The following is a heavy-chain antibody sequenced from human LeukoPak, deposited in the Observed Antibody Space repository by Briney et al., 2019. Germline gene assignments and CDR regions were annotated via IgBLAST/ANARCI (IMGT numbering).Heavy chain of an antibody. CDR3: ATSSSIAVAPRYFDY. J-gene: IGHJ4*02. CDR2: FDPEDGET. D-gene: IGHD6-19*01. CDR1: GYTLTELS. Sequence: ASVKVSCKVSGYTLTELSMHRVRQAPGKGLEWMGGFDPEDGETIYAQKFQGRVTMTEDTSTDTAYMELSSLRSEDTAVYYCATSSSIAVAPRYFDYWGQGTLVTVSS. V-gene: IGHV1-24*01.